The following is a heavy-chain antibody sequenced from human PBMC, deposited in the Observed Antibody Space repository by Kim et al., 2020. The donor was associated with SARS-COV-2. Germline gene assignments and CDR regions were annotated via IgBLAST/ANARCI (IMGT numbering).Heavy chain of an antibody. Sequence: ADSVEGRYTITRDNAKNSLYLQMNSLRAEDTAVYYCARDSAAAAPGWFDPWGQGTLVTVSS. V-gene: IGHV3-21*01. J-gene: IGHJ5*02. D-gene: IGHD6-13*01. CDR3: ARDSAAAAPGWFDP.